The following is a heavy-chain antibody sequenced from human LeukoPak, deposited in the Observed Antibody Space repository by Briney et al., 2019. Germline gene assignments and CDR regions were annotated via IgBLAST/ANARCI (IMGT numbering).Heavy chain of an antibody. CDR3: ARSHTRGPEVALMDY. CDR1: GDSISSPLYY. D-gene: IGHD3-10*01. CDR2: IYYSANT. Sequence: PSETLSLTCTVSGDSISSPLYYWGWIRQPPGKGLEWIGSIYYSANTYYNPSLKSRVTMSLDTSKNQFSLKLSSVTAADMAVYYCARSHTRGPEVALMDYWGQGTLVTVSS. V-gene: IGHV4-39*01. J-gene: IGHJ4*02.